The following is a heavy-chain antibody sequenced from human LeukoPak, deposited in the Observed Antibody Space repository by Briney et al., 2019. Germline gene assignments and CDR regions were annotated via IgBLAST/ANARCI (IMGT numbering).Heavy chain of an antibody. CDR3: ARDRDRTLRYCSGGSCYAFDY. V-gene: IGHV3-33*01. CDR1: GFTFRSYG. D-gene: IGHD2-15*01. CDR2: IWYDGSNK. J-gene: IGHJ4*02. Sequence: GGSLRLSCAASGFTFRSYGMHWVRQAPGKGLEWVAVIWYDGSNKYYADSVKGRFTISRDNSKNTLYLQMNSLRAEDTAVYYCARDRDRTLRYCSGGSCYAFDYWGQGTLVTVSS.